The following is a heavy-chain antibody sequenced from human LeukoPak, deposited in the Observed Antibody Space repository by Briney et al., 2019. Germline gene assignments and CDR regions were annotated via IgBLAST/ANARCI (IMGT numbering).Heavy chain of an antibody. CDR3: ARDCSSTSCYEEDAFDI. J-gene: IGHJ3*02. CDR2: ISYDGSNK. V-gene: IGHV3-30*03. Sequence: GGSLRLSCAASGFTFSSYGMHWVRQAPGKGLEWVAVISYDGSNKYYADSVKGRFTISRDNSKNTLYLQMNSLRAEDTAVYYCARDCSSTSCYEEDAFDIWGQGTMVTVSS. D-gene: IGHD2-2*01. CDR1: GFTFSSYG.